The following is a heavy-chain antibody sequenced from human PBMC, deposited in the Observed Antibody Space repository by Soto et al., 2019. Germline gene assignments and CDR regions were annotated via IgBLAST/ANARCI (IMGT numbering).Heavy chain of an antibody. CDR3: ARLVAATRGWFDP. V-gene: IGHV4-39*01. D-gene: IGHD2-15*01. CDR1: GGSISSSSYY. Sequence: SETLSLTCTVSGGSISSSSYYWGWIRQPPGKGLEWIGSINYSGSTYYNPSLKSRVTISVDTSKNQFSLKLSSVTAADTAVYYCARLVAATRGWFDPWGQGTLVTVYS. J-gene: IGHJ5*02. CDR2: INYSGST.